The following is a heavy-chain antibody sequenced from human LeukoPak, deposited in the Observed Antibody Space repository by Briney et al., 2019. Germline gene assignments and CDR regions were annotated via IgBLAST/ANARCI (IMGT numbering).Heavy chain of an antibody. D-gene: IGHD1-14*01. J-gene: IGHJ3*02. CDR2: ISSSSSYI. CDR3: ARTGLDAFDI. Sequence: GGSLRLSCAASGFTFSSYSMTWVRQAPGKGLEWVSSISSSSSYIYYADSVKGRFTISSDNAKNSLYLQMNSLRAEYTAVYYCARTGLDAFDIWGQGTMVTVSS. CDR1: GFTFSSYS. V-gene: IGHV3-21*01.